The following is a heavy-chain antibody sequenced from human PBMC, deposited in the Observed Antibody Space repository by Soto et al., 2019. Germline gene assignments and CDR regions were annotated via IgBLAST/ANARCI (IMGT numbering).Heavy chain of an antibody. CDR2: INHSGST. J-gene: IGHJ6*03. V-gene: IGHV4-34*01. D-gene: IGHD5-12*01. CDR1: GGSFSGYY. Sequence: SETLSLTCAVYGGSFSGYYWSWIRQPPGKGLEWIGEINHSGSTNYNPSLKSRVTISVDTSKNQFSLKLSSVTAADTAVYYCARGKNADIVATIQVHYYYYYMDVWGKGTTVTVSS. CDR3: ARGKNADIVATIQVHYYYYYMDV.